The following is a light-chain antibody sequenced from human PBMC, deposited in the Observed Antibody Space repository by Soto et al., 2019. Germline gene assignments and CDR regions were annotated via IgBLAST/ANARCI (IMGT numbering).Light chain of an antibody. CDR2: AAS. Sequence: IQLTQSPSSLSASVGDRVTITCRASQGISSYLAWYQQKPGKAPELLIYAASTLQSGVPSRFSGSGSGTDFTLTISSLQPEDCATYFCPQLNRFPPTFGPGTKVDIK. V-gene: IGKV1-9*01. CDR3: PQLNRFPPT. CDR1: QGISSY. J-gene: IGKJ3*01.